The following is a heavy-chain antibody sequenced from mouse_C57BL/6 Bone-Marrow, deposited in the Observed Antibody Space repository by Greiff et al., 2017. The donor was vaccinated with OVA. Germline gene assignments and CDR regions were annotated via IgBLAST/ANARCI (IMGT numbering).Heavy chain of an antibody. D-gene: IGHD2-1*01. J-gene: IGHJ1*03. CDR3: ARHNGNYRYFDV. CDR1: GFTFSDYG. CDR2: ISNLAYSI. Sequence: EVKLMESGGGLVQPGGSLKLSCAASGFTFSDYGMAWVRQAPRKGPEWVAFISNLAYSIYYADTVTGRFTISRENAKNTLYLEMSSLRSEDTAMYYCARHNGNYRYFDVWGTGTTVTVSS. V-gene: IGHV5-15*01.